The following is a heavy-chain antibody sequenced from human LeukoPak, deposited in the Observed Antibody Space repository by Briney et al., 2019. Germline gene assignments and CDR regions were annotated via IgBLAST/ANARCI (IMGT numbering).Heavy chain of an antibody. D-gene: IGHD5-18*01. Sequence: PGGSLRLSCAASGFIFSSYAMSWVRQAPGKGLEWVSAISGSGGSTFYADSVKGRFTISRDNSKNTLYLQMNSLRAEDTAVYYCARDLNTARFGYWGQGTLVTVSS. V-gene: IGHV3-23*01. CDR1: GFIFSSYA. J-gene: IGHJ4*02. CDR3: ARDLNTARFGY. CDR2: ISGSGGST.